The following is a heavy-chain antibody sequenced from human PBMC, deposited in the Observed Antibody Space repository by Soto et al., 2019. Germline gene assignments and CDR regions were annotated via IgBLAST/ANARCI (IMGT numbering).Heavy chain of an antibody. CDR2: INHSGST. Sequence: PSGTLSLTRAVYGGAFRGFYLRWVRQPPGKGLEWIGEINHSGSTNYNPSLKSRVTISVDTSKNQFSLKLSSVTAADTAVYYCARERGSSWYKAPFDYWGQGTLVTVSS. CDR1: GGAFRGFY. V-gene: IGHV4-34*01. CDR3: ARERGSSWYKAPFDY. D-gene: IGHD6-13*01. J-gene: IGHJ4*02.